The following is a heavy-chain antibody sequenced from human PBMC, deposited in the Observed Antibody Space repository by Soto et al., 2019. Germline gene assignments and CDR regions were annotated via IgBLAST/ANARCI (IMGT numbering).Heavy chain of an antibody. Sequence: EVQLVESGGGLVKPGGSLRLSCVVSGLTFSNAWMTWVRQAPGKGLEWVGRIKSKTDGAATEFAAPVEGRFTLSRDDSKNTVYLDMSSLRTEDTGVYYCTTDPRWGFWGQGTMVTVSS. CDR2: IKSKTDGAAT. V-gene: IGHV3-15*07. J-gene: IGHJ3*01. CDR3: TTDPRWGF. D-gene: IGHD3-16*01. CDR1: GLTFSNAW.